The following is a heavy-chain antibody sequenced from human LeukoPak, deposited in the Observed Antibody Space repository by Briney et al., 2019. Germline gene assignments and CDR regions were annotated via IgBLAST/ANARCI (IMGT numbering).Heavy chain of an antibody. CDR2: ITEFGATT. Sequence: GGSLRLSCAASGFTFSSNAMSWVRQAPGKGLEWVSSITEFGATTYYADSVRGRFTVSRDNSKNTLYLQMNSLRAEDTAVYYCAKDLYSGSYYPFDYWGQGTLVTVSS. D-gene: IGHD1-26*01. J-gene: IGHJ4*02. CDR3: AKDLYSGSYYPFDY. V-gene: IGHV3-23*01. CDR1: GFTFSSNA.